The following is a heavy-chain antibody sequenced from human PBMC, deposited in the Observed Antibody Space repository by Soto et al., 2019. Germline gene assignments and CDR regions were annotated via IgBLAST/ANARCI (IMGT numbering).Heavy chain of an antibody. J-gene: IGHJ3*02. V-gene: IGHV3-23*01. CDR2: IAESGDGT. CDR3: AKRLGNYYVSGLPFDI. D-gene: IGHD1-26*01. CDR1: GFTFSSHP. Sequence: GGSLRLSCAASGFTFSSHPMSWVRQAPGKGLEWVSAIAESGDGTAYVDSVKGRFTISRDNFKNTLYLQMNSLRAEDTAVYYCAKRLGNYYVSGLPFDIWGQGTMVTVSS.